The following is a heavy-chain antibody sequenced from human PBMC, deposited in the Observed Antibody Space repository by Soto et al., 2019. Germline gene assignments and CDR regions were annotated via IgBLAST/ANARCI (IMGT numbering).Heavy chain of an antibody. CDR2: LTYDGRNA. CDR1: GFMFSSYG. Sequence: QVQLVESGGGVVQPGTSLRLSCAASGFMFSSYGMFWVRQAPGKGLEWVAVLTYDGRNAYYGESVKGRFTISRDNSNNSLYLQKNNLRIDDTAVYYCGKGKGVTRSGVVYFDYWGLGTALTVSS. V-gene: IGHV3-30*18. D-gene: IGHD3-3*01. CDR3: GKGKGVTRSGVVYFDY. J-gene: IGHJ4*02.